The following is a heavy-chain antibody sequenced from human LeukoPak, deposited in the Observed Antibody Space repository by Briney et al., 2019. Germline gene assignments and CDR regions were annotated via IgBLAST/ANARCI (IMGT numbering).Heavy chain of an antibody. CDR2: IWYDGSKK. CDR1: GFTFSSHG. V-gene: IGHV3-30*02. D-gene: IGHD5-24*01. Sequence: GGSLRLSCATSGFTFSSHGFYWVRQAPGKGLEWVAVIWYDGSKKYYADSVKGRSTISRDNSKNTLYLQMDSLRPDDTAVYYCAAIRIGYWGRGTLVTVSS. CDR3: AAIRIGY. J-gene: IGHJ4*02.